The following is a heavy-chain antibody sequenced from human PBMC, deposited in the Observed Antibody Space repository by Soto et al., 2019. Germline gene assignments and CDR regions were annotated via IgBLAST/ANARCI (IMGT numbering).Heavy chain of an antibody. CDR1: GGSILGSTYY. CDR3: ASLASPVSWFDY. J-gene: IGHJ4*02. CDR2: IYYSGGT. Sequence: SETLSLTCTVSGGSILGSTYYRAWIRQSPGKGLEWIGSIYYSGGTYYNPSLKSRVTISVDTSKNQFSLKLSSVTAADTAVYYCASLASPVSWFDYWGQGTLVTVSS. V-gene: IGHV4-39*01.